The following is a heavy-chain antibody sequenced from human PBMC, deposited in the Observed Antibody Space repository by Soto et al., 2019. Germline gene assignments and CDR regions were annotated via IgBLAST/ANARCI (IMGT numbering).Heavy chain of an antibody. D-gene: IGHD6-19*01. CDR2: ISYDGSNK. J-gene: IGHJ2*01. CDR3: ARADSSGWYGVWYFDL. Sequence: QVQLVESGGGVVQPGRSLRLSCAASGFTFSSYAMHWVRQAPGKGLEWVAVISYDGSNKYYADSVKGRFTISRDNSKNPLYLQMNSLRAEDTAVYYCARADSSGWYGVWYFDLWGRGTLVTVSS. CDR1: GFTFSSYA. V-gene: IGHV3-30-3*01.